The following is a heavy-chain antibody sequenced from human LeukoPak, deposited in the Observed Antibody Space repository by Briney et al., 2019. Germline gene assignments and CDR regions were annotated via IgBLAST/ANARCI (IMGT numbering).Heavy chain of an antibody. CDR2: ISSSSSTI. J-gene: IGHJ4*02. D-gene: IGHD3-22*01. CDR1: GFTFSSYS. V-gene: IGHV3-48*02. CDR3: ARVSYYDSSGYYFLSYVDY. Sequence: GGSLRLSCAASGFTFSSYSMNWVRQAPGKGLEWVSYISSSSSTIYYADSVKGRFTISRDNAKNSLYLQMNSLRDEDTAVYYCARVSYYDSSGYYFLSYVDYWGQGTLVTVSS.